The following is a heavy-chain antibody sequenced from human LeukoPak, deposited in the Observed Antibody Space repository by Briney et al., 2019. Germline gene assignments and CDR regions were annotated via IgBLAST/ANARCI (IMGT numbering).Heavy chain of an antibody. CDR2: INPNSGGT. V-gene: IGHV1-2*02. J-gene: IGHJ6*03. CDR3: ARDYSVSYYYYYYMDV. D-gene: IGHD4-17*01. Sequence: GALVKVSCKASGYTFTGYYMHWVRQAPGQGLEWMGWINPNSGGTNYAQKFQGRVTMTRDTSISTAYMELSRLRSDDTAVYYCARDYSVSYYYYYYMDVWGKGTTVTVSS. CDR1: GYTFTGYY.